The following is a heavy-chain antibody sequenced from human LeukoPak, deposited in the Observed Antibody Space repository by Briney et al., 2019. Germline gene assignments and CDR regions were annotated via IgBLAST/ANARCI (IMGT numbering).Heavy chain of an antibody. D-gene: IGHD5-18*01. CDR2: ISGSAGKI. Sequence: GGSLRLSCVASGFTFSNYAMSWVRQAPGKGLDWVSVISGSAGKIRYAGSVKGRFTISRDNSENTVHLQMNNLRAEDTAVYYCAGRVTGYSSGYVYWGQGTLVTVSS. J-gene: IGHJ4*02. CDR1: GFTFSNYA. CDR3: AGRVTGYSSGYVY. V-gene: IGHV3-23*01.